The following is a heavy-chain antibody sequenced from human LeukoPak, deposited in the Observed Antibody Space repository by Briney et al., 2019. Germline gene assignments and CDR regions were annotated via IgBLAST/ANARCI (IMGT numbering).Heavy chain of an antibody. V-gene: IGHV5-51*01. CDR3: ARLTNPGYSSSWYANY. Sequence: GESLKISCKGSGYSFINYWIGWVRQMPGKGLEWMGIIYPDDSDTRYSPSFQGQVTISADKSISTAYLQWSSLKASDAAMYYCARLTNPGYSSSWYANYWGQGTLVTVSS. CDR2: IYPDDSDT. J-gene: IGHJ4*02. D-gene: IGHD6-13*01. CDR1: GYSFINYW.